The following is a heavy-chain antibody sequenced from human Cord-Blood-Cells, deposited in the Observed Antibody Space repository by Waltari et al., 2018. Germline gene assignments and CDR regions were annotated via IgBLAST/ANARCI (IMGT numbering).Heavy chain of an antibody. CDR2: INHSGST. D-gene: IGHD2-15*01. CDR1: GGSFSGYY. CDR3: ASLCSGGSCYYFDY. J-gene: IGHJ4*02. V-gene: IGHV4-34*01. Sequence: QVQLQQWGAGLLKPSETLSLTCAVYGGSFSGYYWSWLRQPPGKGLEWIGEINHSGSTNYNPSLKSRVTISVDTSKNQFSLKLSSVTAADTAVYYCASLCSGGSCYYFDYWGQGTLVTVSS.